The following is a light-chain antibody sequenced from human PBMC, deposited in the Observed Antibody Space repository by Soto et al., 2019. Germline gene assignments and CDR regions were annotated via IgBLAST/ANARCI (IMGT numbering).Light chain of an antibody. CDR1: SPNNRAGYD. J-gene: IGLJ1*01. Sequence: SVLAPPPPLFGAPGQRGTHSCTGSSPNNRAGYDVHWYQQLPGTAPKLLIYGNSNRPSGVPDRFSGSKSGTSASLAITGLQAEDEADYYCQSYDSSLSGLYVFGTGTKVTVL. CDR2: GNS. CDR3: QSYDSSLSGLYV. V-gene: IGLV1-40*01.